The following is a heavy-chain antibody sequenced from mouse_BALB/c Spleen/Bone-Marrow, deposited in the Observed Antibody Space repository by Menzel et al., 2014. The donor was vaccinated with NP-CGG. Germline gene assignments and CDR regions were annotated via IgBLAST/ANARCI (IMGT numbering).Heavy chain of an antibody. Sequence: VQLQQSGPELVKPGASVKMSCKASGYTFTDYVISWVKQRTGQGLEWIGEIYPGSGSTYYNEKFKGKATLTADKSSNTAYMQLSSLTSEDSAVYFCARYYDYDWYFDVWGAGTTVTVSS. CDR2: IYPGSGST. J-gene: IGHJ1*01. D-gene: IGHD2-4*01. CDR3: ARYYDYDWYFDV. V-gene: IGHV1-77*01. CDR1: GYTFTDYV.